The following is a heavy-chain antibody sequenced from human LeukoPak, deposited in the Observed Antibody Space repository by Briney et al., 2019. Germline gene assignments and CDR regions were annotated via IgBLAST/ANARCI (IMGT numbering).Heavy chain of an antibody. V-gene: IGHV3-7*01. D-gene: IGHD5-12*01. Sequence: ETLSLTCTVSGGSISSYYWSWIRQPPGKGLEWVANIKEDGSREYYVDSVKGRFTISRDNAKNSLYLQMDSLTAEDTAVYYCARDSPGYGAYVSWGQGTLVSVSS. J-gene: IGHJ1*01. CDR1: GGSISSYY. CDR3: ARDSPGYGAYVS. CDR2: IKEDGSRE.